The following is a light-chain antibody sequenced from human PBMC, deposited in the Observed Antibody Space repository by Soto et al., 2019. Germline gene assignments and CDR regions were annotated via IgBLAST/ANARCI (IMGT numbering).Light chain of an antibody. CDR2: GGS. Sequence: EIVMTQSPATLSVSPGERATLSCRASQSIGSKLAWYQQQPGQAPRLLMYGGSTMAKGIPGRLSGSGSGTEFTLTISSLRSEDFAVYYCQQYNNWPPWTFGQGTKVEVK. V-gene: IGKV3-15*01. CDR1: QSIGSK. CDR3: QQYNNWPPWT. J-gene: IGKJ1*01.